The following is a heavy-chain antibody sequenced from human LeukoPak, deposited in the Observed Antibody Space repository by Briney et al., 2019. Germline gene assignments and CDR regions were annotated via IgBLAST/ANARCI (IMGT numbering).Heavy chain of an antibody. CDR2: ISGSGAST. CDR1: GFTFSSYA. Sequence: GASLRLSCAAFGFTFSSYAMSWVRQAPGKGPEWVSVISGSGASTYYADSVKGRFTISRDNSNNTMYLRMNSLRVEDTAVYYCAKARGSEIAAAANYWGQGALVTVSS. CDR3: AKARGSEIAAAANY. V-gene: IGHV3-23*01. D-gene: IGHD6-13*01. J-gene: IGHJ4*02.